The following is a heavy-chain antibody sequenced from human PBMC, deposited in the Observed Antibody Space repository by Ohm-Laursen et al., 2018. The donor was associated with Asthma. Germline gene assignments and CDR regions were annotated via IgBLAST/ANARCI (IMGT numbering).Heavy chain of an antibody. Sequence: SLRLSCAASGFPFNTSWMTWVRQVPGKGLEWVANIKPDGTENAYLDSVRGRFTISKDNAKNSLFLQMNSLRGEDTALYYCAGDSGWDALDYWGQGTLVSVSS. J-gene: IGHJ4*02. CDR1: GFPFNTSW. V-gene: IGHV3-7*05. CDR2: IKPDGTEN. D-gene: IGHD1-26*01. CDR3: AGDSGWDALDY.